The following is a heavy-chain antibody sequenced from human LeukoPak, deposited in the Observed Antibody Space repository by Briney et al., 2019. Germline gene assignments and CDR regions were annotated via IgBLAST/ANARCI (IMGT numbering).Heavy chain of an antibody. CDR1: GXSFSGYY. CDR2: INHSGST. V-gene: IGHV4-34*01. D-gene: IGHD3-10*01. J-gene: IGHJ5*02. CDR3: ARVHMVRGVIYNWFDP. Sequence: KPSETLSLTCAVYGXSFSGYYWSWIRQPPGKGLEWIGEINHSGSTNYNPSLKSRVTISVDTSKNQFSLKLSSVTAADTAVYYCARVHMVRGVIYNWFDPWGQGTLVTVSS.